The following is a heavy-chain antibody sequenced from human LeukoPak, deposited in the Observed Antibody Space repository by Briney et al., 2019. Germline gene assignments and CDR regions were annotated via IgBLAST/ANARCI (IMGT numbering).Heavy chain of an antibody. CDR2: LSGSGVTT. D-gene: IGHD6-19*01. CDR3: AKGSHSSGWGDFDY. J-gene: IGHJ4*01. CDR1: GFTFSNSA. V-gene: IGHV3-23*01. Sequence: GGSLRLSCAASGFTFSNSAMSWVRQAPGKGLKWVSTLSGSGVTTYYADSVKGRFTISRDNSKNTLYLQMNSLRAEDTAVYYCAKGSHSSGWGDFDYWGHGTLVTVSS.